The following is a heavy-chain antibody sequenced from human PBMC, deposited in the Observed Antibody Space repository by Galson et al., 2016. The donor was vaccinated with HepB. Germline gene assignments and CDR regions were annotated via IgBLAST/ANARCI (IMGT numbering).Heavy chain of an antibody. Sequence: SLRLSCAASGFTFDDYAMHWVRQAPGKGLEWVSLISWDGGSTYYADSVKGRFTISRDNSKNSLYLQMNGLRAEDTALYYCAKDIQRDSSSWYGGIYGMDVWGQGLTVTVSS. V-gene: IGHV3-43D*03. CDR3: AKDIQRDSSSWYGGIYGMDV. J-gene: IGHJ6*02. CDR2: ISWDGGST. CDR1: GFTFDDYA. D-gene: IGHD6-13*01.